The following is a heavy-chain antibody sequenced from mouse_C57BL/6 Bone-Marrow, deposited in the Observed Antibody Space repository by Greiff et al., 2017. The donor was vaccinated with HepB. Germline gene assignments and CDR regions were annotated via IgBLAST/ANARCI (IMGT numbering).Heavy chain of an antibody. D-gene: IGHD1-1*01. CDR1: GYSITSDY. J-gene: IGHJ1*03. CDR3: ARIYYYGSSGVWYFDV. CDR2: ISYSGST. V-gene: IGHV3-8*01. Sequence: EVNVVESGPGLAKPSQTLSLTCSVTGYSITSDYWNWIRKFPGNKLEYMGYISYSGSTYYNPSLKSRISITRDTSKNQYYLQLNSVTTEDTATYYCARIYYYGSSGVWYFDVWGTGTTVTVSS.